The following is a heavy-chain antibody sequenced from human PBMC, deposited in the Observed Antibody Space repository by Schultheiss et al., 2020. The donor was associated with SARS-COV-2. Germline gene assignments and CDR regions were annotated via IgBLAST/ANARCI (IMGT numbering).Heavy chain of an antibody. CDR3: ARAGYSSSPGSFDY. V-gene: IGHV4-30-4*01. CDR1: GGSISSGDYY. Sequence: SETLSLTCTVSGGSISSGDYYWSWIRQPPGKGLEWIGYIYYSGSTYYNPSLKGRVTISVDTSKNQFSLKLSSVTAADTAVYYCARAGYSSSPGSFDYWGQGTLVTVSS. J-gene: IGHJ4*02. D-gene: IGHD6-6*01. CDR2: IYYSGST.